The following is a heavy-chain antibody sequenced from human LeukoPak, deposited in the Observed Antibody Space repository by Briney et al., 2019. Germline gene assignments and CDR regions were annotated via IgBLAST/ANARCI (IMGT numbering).Heavy chain of an antibody. D-gene: IGHD3-22*01. V-gene: IGHV4-30-2*01. Sequence: PAETLSLTCTVSGGSISSGGYYWRWIRQPPGKGLEWIGYIYHSGSTYYNPSLKSRVTISVDMSKNQFSLKLSSVTAADTAVYYCARTIYDPRGAFDIWGQGTMVTVSS. CDR2: IYHSGST. J-gene: IGHJ3*02. CDR1: GGSISSGGYY. CDR3: ARTIYDPRGAFDI.